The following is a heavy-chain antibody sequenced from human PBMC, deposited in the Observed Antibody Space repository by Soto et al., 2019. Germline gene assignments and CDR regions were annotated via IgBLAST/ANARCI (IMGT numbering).Heavy chain of an antibody. J-gene: IGHJ6*02. CDR2: IYYSGST. Sequence: SETLSLTCTVSGGSISSYYWSWIRQPPGKGLEWIGYIYYSGSTNYNPSLKSRVTISVDTSKNQFSLKLSSVTAADTAVYYCARDSVRGGYYYYGMDVWGQGTTVTVSS. CDR1: GGSISSYY. V-gene: IGHV4-59*01. D-gene: IGHD3-10*01. CDR3: ARDSVRGGYYYYGMDV.